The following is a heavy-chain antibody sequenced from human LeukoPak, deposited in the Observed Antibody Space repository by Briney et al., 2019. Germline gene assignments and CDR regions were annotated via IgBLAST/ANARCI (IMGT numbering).Heavy chain of an antibody. CDR1: GFTFSSYS. J-gene: IGHJ4*02. Sequence: GGSLRLSCAASGFTFSSYSMNWVRQAPGKGLEWVSSISSGSSTIYYADSVKGRFTISRDNAKNSLYLQMNSLRAEDTAVYYCARGARIVVVPAAPDYWGQGTLVTVSS. D-gene: IGHD2-2*01. CDR2: ISSGSSTI. CDR3: ARGARIVVVPAAPDY. V-gene: IGHV3-48*01.